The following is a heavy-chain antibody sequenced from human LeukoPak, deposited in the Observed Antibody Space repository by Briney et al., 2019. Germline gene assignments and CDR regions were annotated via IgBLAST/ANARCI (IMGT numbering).Heavy chain of an antibody. CDR1: GFTFDNYG. V-gene: IGHV3-23*01. Sequence: GGTLRLSCAASGFTFDNYGLSWFRQAPGKGLEWVSTITASGGSTYYAVSVKGRFTISRDNSRNTLSLQMNSLRAEDTAVYYCAKAAKSIAAAFDYWGQGALLTVSS. J-gene: IGHJ4*02. D-gene: IGHD6-13*01. CDR3: AKAAKSIAAAFDY. CDR2: ITASGGST.